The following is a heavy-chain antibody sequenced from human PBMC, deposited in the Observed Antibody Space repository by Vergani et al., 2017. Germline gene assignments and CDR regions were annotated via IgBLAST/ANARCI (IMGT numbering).Heavy chain of an antibody. D-gene: IGHD6-13*01. J-gene: IGHJ6*02. CDR2: IKQDGSEK. CDR3: ARDRGQQLDGHYYYYGMDV. V-gene: IGHV3-7*03. Sequence: EVQLVESGGGLVQLGGSLRPSCAASGFTFSSYWMSWVRQAPGTGREWVANIKQDGSEKYYVDSVKGRFTIPRDNAKNSLYLQMNSLRAEDTAVYYCARDRGQQLDGHYYYYGMDVWGQGTTVTVSS. CDR1: GFTFSSYW.